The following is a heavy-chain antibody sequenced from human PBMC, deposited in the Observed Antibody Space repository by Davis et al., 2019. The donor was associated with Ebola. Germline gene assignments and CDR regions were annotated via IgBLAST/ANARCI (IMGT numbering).Heavy chain of an antibody. Sequence: GESLKISCAASGLTFSGSAMHWVRQASGKGLEWVGRIKSKTDGGTTDYAAPVKGRFTISRDDSKNTLYLQMNSLKTEDTAVYYCTTGDYGDYDNYFDYWGQGTLVTVSS. CDR3: TTGDYGDYDNYFDY. D-gene: IGHD4-17*01. V-gene: IGHV3-15*01. J-gene: IGHJ4*02. CDR2: IKSKTDGGTT. CDR1: GLTFSGSA.